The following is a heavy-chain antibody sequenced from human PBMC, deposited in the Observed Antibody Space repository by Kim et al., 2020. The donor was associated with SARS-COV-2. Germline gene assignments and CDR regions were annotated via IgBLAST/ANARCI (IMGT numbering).Heavy chain of an antibody. CDR1: GFTFSSYW. CDR3: ARDTGDSYGYDYYYGMDV. J-gene: IGHJ6*02. V-gene: IGHV3-74*01. Sequence: GGSLRLSCAASGFTFSSYWMHWVRQAPGKGLVWVSRINSDGSSTSYADSVKGRFTISRDNAKNTLYLQMNSLRAEDTAVYYCARDTGDSYGYDYYYGMDVWGQGTTVTVSS. D-gene: IGHD5-18*01. CDR2: INSDGSST.